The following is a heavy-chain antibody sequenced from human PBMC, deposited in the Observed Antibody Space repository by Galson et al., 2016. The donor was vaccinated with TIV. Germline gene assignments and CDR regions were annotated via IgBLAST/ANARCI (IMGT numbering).Heavy chain of an antibody. CDR2: ISGGGGSS. Sequence: SLRLSCAASGFTFSSYALTWVRQAPGKGLEWVSAISGGGGSSYYGDSVKGRFTISRDNSEKMLYLQMNSLRAEDTAVYYCAKVPSSGFSYYYGIDVWGQGTRVTVSS. CDR1: GFTFSSYA. V-gene: IGHV3-23*01. CDR3: AKVPSSGFSYYYGIDV. J-gene: IGHJ6*02. D-gene: IGHD3-22*01.